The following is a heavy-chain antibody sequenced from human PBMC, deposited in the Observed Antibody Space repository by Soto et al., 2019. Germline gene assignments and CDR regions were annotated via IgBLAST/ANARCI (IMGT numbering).Heavy chain of an antibody. CDR3: AREYCGGDCYSYYGMDV. D-gene: IGHD2-21*02. J-gene: IGHJ6*02. V-gene: IGHV3-30-3*01. CDR1: GFIFSRYA. CDR2: ISYDGSNK. Sequence: GGSLRLSCAASGFIFSRYAMHWVRQAPCKGLEWVAVISYDGSNKYYADSVKGRFTIYRDNSKNTLYLQMNSLRAEDTAVYYCAREYCGGDCYSYYGMDVWGQGTTVTVS.